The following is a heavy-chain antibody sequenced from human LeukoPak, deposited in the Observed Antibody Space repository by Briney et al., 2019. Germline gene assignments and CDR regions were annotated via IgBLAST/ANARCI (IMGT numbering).Heavy chain of an antibody. CDR1: GFTVSSNY. D-gene: IGHD1-14*01. CDR3: ARDIWQPERFAFDI. V-gene: IGHV3-53*01. Sequence: GGSLRLSCAASGFTVSSNYMSWVRQAPGKGLEWVSVIYSGGSTYYADSVKGRFTISRDNAQNSLYLQMNSLRAEDTAVYYCARDIWQPERFAFDIWGQGTMVTVSS. CDR2: IYSGGST. J-gene: IGHJ3*02.